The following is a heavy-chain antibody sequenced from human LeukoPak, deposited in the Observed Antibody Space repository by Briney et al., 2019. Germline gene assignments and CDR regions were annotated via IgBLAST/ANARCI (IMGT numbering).Heavy chain of an antibody. V-gene: IGHV3-30*03. J-gene: IGHJ4*02. CDR1: GFPFSTYG. Sequence: GGTLRLSCAASGFPFSTYGMHWVRQAPGKGLEWVAVLSYDGSNEYYADSVKGRFTISRDNSKNTLYLQMNSLRVEDTAVYYCAGSWFYRDYFEYWGQGTLVTVSS. CDR3: AGSWFYRDYFEY. D-gene: IGHD3-10*01. CDR2: LSYDGSNE.